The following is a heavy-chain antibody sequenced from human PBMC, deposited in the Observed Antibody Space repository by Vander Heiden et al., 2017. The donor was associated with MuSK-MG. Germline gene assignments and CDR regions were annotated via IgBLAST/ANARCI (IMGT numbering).Heavy chain of an antibody. CDR3: ARVGSRVDPYYFDY. Sequence: EVQLVESGGGLVQPGGSLRLSCAASGFSFSTSNMNWVRQAPGKGPEWVSYISGSSSNIYYADSVKGRFTISRDNAKNSLYLQMNSLRAEDTAVYYCARVGSRVDPYYFDYWGQGILVTVSS. CDR1: GFSFSTSN. V-gene: IGHV3-48*01. J-gene: IGHJ4*02. D-gene: IGHD2-2*01. CDR2: ISGSSSNI.